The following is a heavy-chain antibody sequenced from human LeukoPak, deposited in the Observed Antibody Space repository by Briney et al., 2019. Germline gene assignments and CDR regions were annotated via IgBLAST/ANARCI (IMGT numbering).Heavy chain of an antibody. CDR2: INPNSGGT. CDR1: GYTFTGYY. Sequence: ASVKVSCKASGYTFTGYYMHWVRQAPGQGLEWMGWINPNSGGTNYAQKFQGRVTMTRDTSISTAYMELSRLRSDDTAVYYCARTPLYYDFWSGYRPFGYYGMDVWGQGTTVTVSS. V-gene: IGHV1-2*02. CDR3: ARTPLYYDFWSGYRPFGYYGMDV. J-gene: IGHJ6*02. D-gene: IGHD3-3*01.